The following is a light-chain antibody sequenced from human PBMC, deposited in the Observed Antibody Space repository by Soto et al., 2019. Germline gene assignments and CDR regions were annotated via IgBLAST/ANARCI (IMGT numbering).Light chain of an antibody. CDR3: QQYYSTPHT. V-gene: IGKV4-1*01. J-gene: IGKJ2*01. CDR2: WAS. Sequence: DIVMTQSPDSLAVSLGERATINYKSSQNVLYSSNNKNYLAWYQQKPGQPPKLLIYWASTRESGVPDRFSGSGSGTDFTLTISSLQAEDVAVYYCQQYYSTPHTFGQGTKLEIK. CDR1: QNVLYSSNNKNY.